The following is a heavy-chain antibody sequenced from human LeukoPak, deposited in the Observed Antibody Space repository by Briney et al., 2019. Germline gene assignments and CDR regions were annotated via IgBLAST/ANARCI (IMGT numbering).Heavy chain of an antibody. CDR3: AADSSGYS. CDR2: INTDGSTT. CDR1: GFTFSNYW. V-gene: IGHV3-74*01. D-gene: IGHD3-22*01. J-gene: IGHJ4*02. Sequence: GGSLRLSCAASGFTFSNYWMHWVRPAPGKGLVWVSRINTDGSTTTYADSVKGRFTISRDNAKNTLYLQMNSLRAEDTAVYYCAADSSGYSWGQGTLVTVSS.